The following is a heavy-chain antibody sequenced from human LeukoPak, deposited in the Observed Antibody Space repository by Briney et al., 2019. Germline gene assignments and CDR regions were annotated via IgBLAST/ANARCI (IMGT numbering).Heavy chain of an antibody. D-gene: IGHD3-10*01. J-gene: IGHJ4*02. V-gene: IGHV1-18*01. CDR1: GYTFTSYG. Sequence: ASVKVSCKASGYTFTSYGISWVRQAPGQGLEWMGWISAYNGNTNYEQKLQGRVTMTTDTSTSTAYIELRSLRSDDAAVYYWANYNSMFRGVTTSDYWGQGTLVTVSS. CDR2: ISAYNGNT. CDR3: ANYNSMFRGVTTSDY.